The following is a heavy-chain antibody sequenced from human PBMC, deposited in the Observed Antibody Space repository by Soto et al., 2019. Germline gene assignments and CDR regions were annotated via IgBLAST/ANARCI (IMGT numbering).Heavy chain of an antibody. CDR1: GGSIRRYY. D-gene: IGHD2-2*01. V-gene: IGHV4-59*08. CDR3: ARSYCSSSSCYVGAWFDP. J-gene: IGHJ5*01. CDR2: IYDSGNT. Sequence: PSETLSLTCTVSGGSIRRYYWKWIRPPPGKGLEWIGDIYDSGNTNYNPSLKSRVTISVDTSKKQVSLKLSSVTAADTAVYYCARSYCSSSSCYVGAWFDPWGQGTLVTVSS.